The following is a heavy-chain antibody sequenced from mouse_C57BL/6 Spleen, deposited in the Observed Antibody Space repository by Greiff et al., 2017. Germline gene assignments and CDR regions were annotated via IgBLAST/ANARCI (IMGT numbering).Heavy chain of an antibody. D-gene: IGHD1-1*01. CDR3: ARGSEGFAY. CDR2: ISYDGSN. Sequence: EVQVVESGPGLVKPSQSLSLTCSVTGYSITSGYYWNWIRQFPGNKLEWMGYISYDGSNNYNPSLKNRISITRDTSKNQFFLKLNSVTTEDTATYYCARGSEGFAYWGQGTLVTVSA. V-gene: IGHV3-6*01. CDR1: GYSITSGYY. J-gene: IGHJ3*01.